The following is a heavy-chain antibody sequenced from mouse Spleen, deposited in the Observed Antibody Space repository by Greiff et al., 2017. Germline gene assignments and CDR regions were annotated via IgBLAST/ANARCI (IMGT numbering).Heavy chain of an antibody. D-gene: IGHD1-1*01. CDR1: GYTFTDYE. V-gene: IGHV1-15*01. Sequence: QVQLKQSGAELVRPGASVTLSCKASGYTFTDYEMHWVKQTPVHGLEWIGAIDPETGGTAYNQKFKGKAILTADKSSSTAYMELRSLTSEDSAVYYCTREGVLRDYFDYWGQGTTLTVSS. CDR3: TREGVLRDYFDY. CDR2: IDPETGGT. J-gene: IGHJ2*01.